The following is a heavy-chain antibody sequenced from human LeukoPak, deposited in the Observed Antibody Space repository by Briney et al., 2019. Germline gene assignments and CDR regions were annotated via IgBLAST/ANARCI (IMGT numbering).Heavy chain of an antibody. CDR1: GGSISSSNW. CDR2: IYHSGST. CDR3: ARGAMVRGVKFHY. Sequence: SETLSLTCAVSGGSISSSNWGSWVRQPPGKGLEWIGEIYHSGSTNYNPSLKSRVTISVDKYKNQFSLKLSSVTAADTAVYYCARGAMVRGVKFHYWGQGTLVTVSS. D-gene: IGHD3-10*01. J-gene: IGHJ4*02. V-gene: IGHV4-4*02.